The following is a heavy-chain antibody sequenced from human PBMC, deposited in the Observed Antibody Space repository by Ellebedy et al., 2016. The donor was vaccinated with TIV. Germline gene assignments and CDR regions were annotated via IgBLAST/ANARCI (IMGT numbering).Heavy chain of an antibody. Sequence: AASVKVSCKSSGYTFIDYGISWVRQAPGQGLDWMGWVSAYSGNTNYAENLQGRVTMTTDTSTDTAYMELRSLRSDDTAVYYCARSRSSGWLHTPDYWGQGTLVTVSS. CDR3: ARSRSSGWLHTPDY. CDR2: VSAYSGNT. CDR1: GYTFIDYG. J-gene: IGHJ4*02. V-gene: IGHV1-18*01. D-gene: IGHD6-19*01.